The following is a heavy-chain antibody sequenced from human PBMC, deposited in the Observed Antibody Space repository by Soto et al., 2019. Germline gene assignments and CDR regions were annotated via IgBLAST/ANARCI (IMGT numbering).Heavy chain of an antibody. CDR1: GGSISSSSYY. D-gene: IGHD3-22*01. CDR3: ARIGYYYDSSGYPGYFQH. Sequence: PSETLSLTCTVSGGSISSSSYYWGWIRQPPGKGLEWIGSIYYSGSTYYNPSLKSRVTISVDTSKNQFSLKLSSVTAADTAAYYCARIGYYYDSSGYPGYFQHWGQGTLVTVSS. J-gene: IGHJ1*01. V-gene: IGHV4-39*01. CDR2: IYYSGST.